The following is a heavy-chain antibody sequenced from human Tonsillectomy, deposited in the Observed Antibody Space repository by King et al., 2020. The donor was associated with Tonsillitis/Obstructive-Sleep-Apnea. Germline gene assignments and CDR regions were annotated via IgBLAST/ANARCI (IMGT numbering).Heavy chain of an antibody. D-gene: IGHD3-16*01. J-gene: IGHJ4*02. CDR2: INWDDDK. CDR3: AHRRGPLYYSDY. CDR1: GFSLSTSGVG. V-gene: IGHV2-5*02. Sequence: TLKESGPTLVKPTQTLTLTCTFSGFSLSTSGVGVGWIRQPPGKALEWLALINWDDDKRYSPSLKSRLTITKDTSKNQVVLTMTNMDPVDTATYYCAHRRGPLYYSDYWGQGTLVTVSS.